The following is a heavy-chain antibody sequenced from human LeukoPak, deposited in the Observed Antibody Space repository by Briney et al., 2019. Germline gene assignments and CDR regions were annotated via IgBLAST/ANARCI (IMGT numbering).Heavy chain of an antibody. CDR2: ISGSGGST. D-gene: IGHD3-10*01. V-gene: IGHV3-23*01. CDR1: GFTFSSYA. Sequence: GGSLRLSCAASGFTFSSYAMSWVRQAPGKGLEWVSAISGSGGSTYYADSVKGRFTISRDNSKNTLYLQMNSLRAEDTAVYYCAKREHYYGSGSSYFGYWGQGTLVTVSS. J-gene: IGHJ4*02. CDR3: AKREHYYGSGSSYFGY.